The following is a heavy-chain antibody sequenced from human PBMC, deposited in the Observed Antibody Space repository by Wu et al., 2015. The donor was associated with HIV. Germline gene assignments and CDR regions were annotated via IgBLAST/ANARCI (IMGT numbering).Heavy chain of an antibody. CDR2: INPNSGGT. CDR1: GYTFTGYY. CDR3: ARGPYDSSGYLNYFDY. V-gene: IGHV1-2*02. D-gene: IGHD3-22*01. Sequence: QVQLVQSGAEVKKPGASVKVSCKASGYTFTGYYMHWVRQAPGQGLEWMGWINPNSGGTNFAQKFQGRVTMTRDTSISAAYMELSRLTSDDTAVYYCARGPYDSSGYLNYFDYWGQGTLVTVSS. J-gene: IGHJ4*02.